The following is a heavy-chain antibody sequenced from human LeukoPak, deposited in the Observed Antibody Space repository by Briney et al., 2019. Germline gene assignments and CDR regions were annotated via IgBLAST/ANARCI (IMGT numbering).Heavy chain of an antibody. CDR1: GYTFTSYG. Sequence: ASVKVSCKASGYTFTSYGISWVRQAPGQGLEWMGWISAYNGNTNYAQKLQGRVTMTTDTSTSTAYMELRSLRSDDTAVYYCARDRTIAAAFNGMDVWGQGTTVTVSS. V-gene: IGHV1-18*01. D-gene: IGHD6-13*01. J-gene: IGHJ6*02. CDR2: ISAYNGNT. CDR3: ARDRTIAAAFNGMDV.